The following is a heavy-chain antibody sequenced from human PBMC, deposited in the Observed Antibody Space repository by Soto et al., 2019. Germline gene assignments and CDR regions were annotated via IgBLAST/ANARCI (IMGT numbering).Heavy chain of an antibody. CDR3: AKDVDGRRDGYHWGADY. CDR1: GFTFSTYG. J-gene: IGHJ4*02. CDR2: ISYDGSRE. D-gene: IGHD5-12*01. V-gene: IGHV3-30*18. Sequence: QVQLVESGGGVVQPGRSLRLSCAASGFTFSTYGMHWVRQAPDKGLEWVAIISYDGSREYYVDSVKGRFTISRDNSKTTLHLQMNSLRVEDTAVYYCAKDVDGRRDGYHWGADYWGQGTLVTVSS.